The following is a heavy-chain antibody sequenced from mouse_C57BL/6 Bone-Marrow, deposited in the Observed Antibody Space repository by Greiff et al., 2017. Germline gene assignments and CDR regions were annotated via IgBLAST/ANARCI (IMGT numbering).Heavy chain of an antibody. CDR1: GYTFTSYG. CDR3: ARHAITTVVDY. V-gene: IGHV1-81*01. D-gene: IGHD1-1*01. J-gene: IGHJ2*01. Sequence: VQLQESGAELARPGASVKLSCKASGYTFTSYGISWVKQRTGQGLEWIGEIYPRSGNTYYNEKFKGKATLTADKSSSTAYMELRSLTSEDSAVDFCARHAITTVVDYWGQGTTLTGAS. CDR2: IYPRSGNT.